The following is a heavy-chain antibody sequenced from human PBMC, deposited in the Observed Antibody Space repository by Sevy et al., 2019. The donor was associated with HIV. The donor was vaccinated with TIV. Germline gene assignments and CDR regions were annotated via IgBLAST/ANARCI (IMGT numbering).Heavy chain of an antibody. CDR3: ARDMGWQLLPLGMDV. CDR2: ITAYKVNT. D-gene: IGHD2-15*01. Sequence: ASVKVSCKASGYTFDNYGISWLRQAPGQGLKWMGRITAYKVNTNYAQNLQGRVTMTTDTSTSKAYMELTNLRSGDTAVYYCARDMGWQLLPLGMDVWGQGTTVTVSS. CDR1: GYTFDNYG. V-gene: IGHV1-18*01. J-gene: IGHJ6*02.